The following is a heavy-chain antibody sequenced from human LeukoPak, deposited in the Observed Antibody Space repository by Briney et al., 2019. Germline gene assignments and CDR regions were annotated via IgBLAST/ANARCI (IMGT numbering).Heavy chain of an antibody. CDR2: INHSGST. V-gene: IGHV4-34*01. CDR1: GGSFSGYY. Sequence: SETLSLTCAVYGGSFSGYYWSWIRQPPGKGLEWIGEINHSGSTNYNPSLKSRVTISVDTSKNQLSLKLSSVTAADTAVYYCARGRAEGYYDSSGYHRYWGQGTLVTVSS. J-gene: IGHJ4*02. D-gene: IGHD3-22*01. CDR3: ARGRAEGYYDSSGYHRY.